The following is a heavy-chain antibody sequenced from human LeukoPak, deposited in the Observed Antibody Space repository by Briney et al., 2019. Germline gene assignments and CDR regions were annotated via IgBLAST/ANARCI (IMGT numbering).Heavy chain of an antibody. CDR1: GGSFSGYY. J-gene: IGHJ6*03. Sequence: SETLSLTCAVYGGSFSGYYWSWIRQPPGKGLEWIGEINHSGSTNYNPSLKSRVTISVDTSKNQFSLQLNSVTPEDTAVYYCAREEGGTAPHSSSFKLAQYYYYYMDVWGKGTTVTVSS. CDR2: INHSGST. V-gene: IGHV4-34*01. CDR3: AREEGGTAPHSSSFKLAQYYYYYMDV. D-gene: IGHD6-13*01.